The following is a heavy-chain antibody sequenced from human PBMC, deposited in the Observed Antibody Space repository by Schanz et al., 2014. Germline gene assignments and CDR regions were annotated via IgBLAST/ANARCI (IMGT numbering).Heavy chain of an antibody. Sequence: EVQLVESGGDFVQPGGSLRLSCAASGFTFSVYWMHWVRQPPGKGLVSVSRISGDGTTTSYADSVKGRFTISRDNAKSSLYLQMNSLRDEDTAVYYCAATTILADWGQGTLVAVSS. J-gene: IGHJ4*02. CDR2: ISGDGTTT. V-gene: IGHV3-74*01. D-gene: IGHD3-3*01. CDR1: GFTFSVYW. CDR3: AATTILAD.